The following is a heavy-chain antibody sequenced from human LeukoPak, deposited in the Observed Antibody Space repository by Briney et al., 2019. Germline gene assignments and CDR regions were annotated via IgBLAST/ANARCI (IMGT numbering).Heavy chain of an antibody. Sequence: ASVKVSCKASGYTFTSHAMHWVRQAPGQRLEWMGWINAGNGNTKYSQKFQGRVTITRDTSASTAYMELSSLRSEDTAVYYCATAVAAAGLGVDYWGQGTLVTVSS. V-gene: IGHV1-3*01. CDR1: GYTFTSHA. CDR3: ATAVAAAGLGVDY. J-gene: IGHJ4*02. D-gene: IGHD6-13*01. CDR2: INAGNGNT.